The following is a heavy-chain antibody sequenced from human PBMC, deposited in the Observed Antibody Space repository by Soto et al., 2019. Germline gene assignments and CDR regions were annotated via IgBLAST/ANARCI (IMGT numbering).Heavy chain of an antibody. D-gene: IGHD3-22*01. CDR2: TWSGGRGE. CDR1: GFAFSYHG. CDR3: AKDDDTSSHYSLLDF. V-gene: IGHV3-33*06. Sequence: QVQLVESGGGVVQPGTSLRLSCAASGFAFSYHGIHWVRQAPGKGLEWVAVTWSGGRGEYYADSVRGRFTISRDNSKTTVYLQMNSLRVEATAVYYCAKDDDTSSHYSLLDFRGQGTLVTVSS. J-gene: IGHJ4*02.